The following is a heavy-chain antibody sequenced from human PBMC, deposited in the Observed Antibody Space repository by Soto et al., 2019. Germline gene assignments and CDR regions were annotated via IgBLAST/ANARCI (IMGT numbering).Heavy chain of an antibody. V-gene: IGHV3-23*01. CDR3: ARDRRDAYSSGWNEYYYYGMDV. D-gene: IGHD6-19*01. Sequence: GGSLRLSCAASGFTFSSYAMSWVRQAPGKGLEWVSAISGSGGSTYYADSVKGRFTISRDNSKNTLYLQMNSLRAEDTAVYYCARDRRDAYSSGWNEYYYYGMDVWGQGTTVTSP. CDR1: GFTFSSYA. J-gene: IGHJ6*02. CDR2: ISGSGGST.